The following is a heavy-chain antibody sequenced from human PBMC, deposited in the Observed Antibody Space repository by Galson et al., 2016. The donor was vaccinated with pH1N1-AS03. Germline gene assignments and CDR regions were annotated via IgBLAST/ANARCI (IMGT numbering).Heavy chain of an antibody. CDR3: VKGSWGIDIVDRIAHCGMDV. D-gene: IGHD5-12*01. Sequence: SLRLSCAASGFVFSSSAIHWVRQSPGKGLEWVAFIRYDETIKNYAYYVKGRFTISRDNSKDMFYLQMTSLRGDDTAVYYCVKGSWGIDIVDRIAHCGMDVWGQGTTVTVSS. CDR1: GFVFSSSA. V-gene: IGHV3-30*02. CDR2: IRYDETIK. J-gene: IGHJ6*02.